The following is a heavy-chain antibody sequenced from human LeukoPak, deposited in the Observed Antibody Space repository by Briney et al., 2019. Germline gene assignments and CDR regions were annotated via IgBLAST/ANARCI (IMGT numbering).Heavy chain of an antibody. CDR1: GFTFSSYA. J-gene: IGHJ4*02. D-gene: IGHD3-22*01. CDR3: AKSRYITMIVVVTPLFDY. CDR2: ISYDGSNK. Sequence: GGSLRLSCAASGFTFSSYAMHWVRQAPGKGLEWVAVISYDGSNKYYADSVKGRFTISRDNSKNTLYLQMNSLRAEDTAVYYCAKSRYITMIVVVTPLFDYWGQGTLVTVSS. V-gene: IGHV3-30-3*01.